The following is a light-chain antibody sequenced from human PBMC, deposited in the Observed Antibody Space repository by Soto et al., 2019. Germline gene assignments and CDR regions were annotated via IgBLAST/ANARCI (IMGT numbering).Light chain of an antibody. CDR2: DVS. V-gene: IGLV2-14*01. J-gene: IGLJ1*01. Sequence: QSALTQPASVSGSPGRSISISCTGTSSDVGGYNYVSWYQQHPGKAPKLMIYDVSNRPSGVSNRFSGSKSGNTASLTISGLQAEDEADYYCSSYTGSSTLYVFGTGTKVTV. CDR1: SSDVGGYNY. CDR3: SSYTGSSTLYV.